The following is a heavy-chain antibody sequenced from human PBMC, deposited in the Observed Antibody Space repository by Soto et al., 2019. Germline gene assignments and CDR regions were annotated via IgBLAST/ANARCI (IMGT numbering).Heavy chain of an antibody. CDR2: IFYTGAT. J-gene: IGHJ5*02. Sequence: TLSLTCAVSGDSISSRSHYWNWIRRVPGKGLEFIGYIFYTGATYYNPSLRGRISMSVDTSKNQFSLTLRSVTAADTAIYYCAREGRHSGGMRESWFDPWGQGTQVTVSS. CDR1: GDSISSRSHY. V-gene: IGHV4-31*11. D-gene: IGHD3-10*01. CDR3: AREGRHSGGMRESWFDP.